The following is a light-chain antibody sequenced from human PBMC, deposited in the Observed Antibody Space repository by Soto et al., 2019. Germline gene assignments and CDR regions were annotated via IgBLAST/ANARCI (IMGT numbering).Light chain of an antibody. CDR2: GAS. J-gene: IGKJ1*01. CDR3: QQYGSSLTWT. Sequence: EIVLTQSPGTLSLSPGERATLYCRASESVSSSYLAWYQQKPGQAPRLLIYGASGRATGIPDRFSGSGSGTDFTLTISRLEPEDFAVYYCQQYGSSLTWTFGQGTKVEIK. V-gene: IGKV3-20*01. CDR1: ESVSSSY.